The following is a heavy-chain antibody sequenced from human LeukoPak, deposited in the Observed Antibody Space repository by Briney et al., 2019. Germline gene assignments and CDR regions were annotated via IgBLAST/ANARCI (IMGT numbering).Heavy chain of an antibody. CDR3: ARDRGWCSSTSCYEDNFDY. CDR1: GYTFTDSY. D-gene: IGHD2-2*01. V-gene: IGHV1-2*02. CDR2: INPNSGGT. J-gene: IGHJ4*02. Sequence: ASVKVSCKTSGYTFTDSYIHWVRQAPGQGLEWMGWINPNSGGTNYAQKFQGRVTMTRDTSISTAYMELSRLRSDDTAVYYCARDRGWCSSTSCYEDNFDYWGQGTRVTVSS.